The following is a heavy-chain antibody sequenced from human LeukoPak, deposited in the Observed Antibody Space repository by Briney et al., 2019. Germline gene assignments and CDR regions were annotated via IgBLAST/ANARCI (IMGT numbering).Heavy chain of an antibody. Sequence: SETLSLTCAVSGDSISNHIYYWDWIRQTPGKGLEWIGAVYYTGNAYYNPSLKSRVTISVDTSDNRFSLHLSSVNAADTAIYYCARLRALSGHRGAFDIWGQGTLVTVSS. CDR3: ARLRALSGHRGAFDI. CDR1: GDSISNHIYY. V-gene: IGHV4-39*01. J-gene: IGHJ3*02. D-gene: IGHD5/OR15-5a*01. CDR2: VYYTGNA.